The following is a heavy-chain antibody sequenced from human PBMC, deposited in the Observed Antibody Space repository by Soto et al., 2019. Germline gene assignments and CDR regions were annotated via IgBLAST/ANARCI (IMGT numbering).Heavy chain of an antibody. J-gene: IGHJ4*02. V-gene: IGHV3-73*01. CDR3: TSSLVGATTYSRDY. Sequence: PGGSLSLSCAASAFTFSGSAMHWVRQASGKGLEWVGRIRSKANSYATAYAASVKVRCTISRDDKKNTAYPQMNSLKTEDTAVYYCTSSLVGATTYSRDYWGQVTQVPVS. CDR1: AFTFSGSA. D-gene: IGHD1-26*01. CDR2: IRSKANSYAT.